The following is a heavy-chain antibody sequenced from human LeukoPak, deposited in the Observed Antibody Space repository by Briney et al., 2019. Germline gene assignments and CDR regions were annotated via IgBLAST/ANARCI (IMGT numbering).Heavy chain of an antibody. J-gene: IGHJ4*02. CDR1: GVTVSSNN. D-gene: IGHD2-21*01. CDR3: ARGEADY. V-gene: IGHV3-66*02. CDR2: IFSGGST. Sequence: GGSLRLSCAASGVTVSSNNMNWVRRAPGKGLEWVSVIFSGGSTYYADSVKGRFTISTDNSKNTLHLQMDSLRAEDTAVYYCARGEADYWGQGTLVTVSS.